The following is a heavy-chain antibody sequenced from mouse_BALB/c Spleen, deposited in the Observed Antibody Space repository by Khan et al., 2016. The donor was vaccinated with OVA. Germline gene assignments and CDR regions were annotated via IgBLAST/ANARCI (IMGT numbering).Heavy chain of an antibody. CDR3: ARFHDGYYYNVDY. D-gene: IGHD2-3*01. J-gene: IGHJ4*01. Sequence: QVQLKESGPGLVAPSQSLSITCTVSGFALTSYGVHWVRQPPGKGLEWLGVIWAGGSTNYNSALMSRLTISKDNSKSQVFLIMNSLQTDDTAMYYCARFHDGYYYNVDYWGQGTSVTVSS. CDR2: IWAGGST. CDR1: GFALTSYG. V-gene: IGHV2-9*02.